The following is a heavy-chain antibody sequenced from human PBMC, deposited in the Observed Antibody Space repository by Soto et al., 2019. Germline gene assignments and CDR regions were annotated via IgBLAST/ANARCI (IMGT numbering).Heavy chain of an antibody. CDR2: ISAYNGNT. CDR3: ARDDSNGYSLQLYRY. D-gene: IGHD3-22*01. J-gene: IGHJ4*02. V-gene: IGHV1-18*04. Sequence: QVQLVQSGAEVKKPGASVKVSCKASGYTFTSYGISWVRQAPGQGLEWMGWISAYNGNTNYAQKLQGRVTMTTDTSTSTAHRELRSLRSDDTAVYYCARDDSNGYSLQLYRYWGQGTLVTVSS. CDR1: GYTFTSYG.